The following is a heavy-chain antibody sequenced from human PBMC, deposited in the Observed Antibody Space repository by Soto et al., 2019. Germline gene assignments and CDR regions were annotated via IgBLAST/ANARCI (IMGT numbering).Heavy chain of an antibody. CDR2: INSDGSST. Sequence: EGSLILSCAASGFTFSSYWMHWVRQAPGKGLVWVSRINSDGSSTSYADSVKGRFTISRDNAKNTLYLQMNSLRAEDTAVYYCARDRPLPYYDSSGYYYYYGIDVWGQGTTVTVSS. CDR1: GFTFSSYW. J-gene: IGHJ6*02. D-gene: IGHD3-22*01. V-gene: IGHV3-74*01. CDR3: ARDRPLPYYDSSGYYYYYGIDV.